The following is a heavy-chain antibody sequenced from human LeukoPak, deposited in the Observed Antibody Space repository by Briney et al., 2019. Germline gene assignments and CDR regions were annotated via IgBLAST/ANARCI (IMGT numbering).Heavy chain of an antibody. D-gene: IGHD6-13*01. J-gene: IGHJ4*02. Sequence: PSETLSLTCAVYGGSFSGYYWSWIRQPPGKGLEWIGEINHSGSTNYNPSLKSRVTISVDTSKNQFSLKLSSVTAADTAVYYCAKGVRSLWRPGRSSNFDYWGQGTLVTVSS. CDR2: INHSGST. V-gene: IGHV4-34*01. CDR1: GGSFSGYY. CDR3: AKGVRSLWRPGRSSNFDY.